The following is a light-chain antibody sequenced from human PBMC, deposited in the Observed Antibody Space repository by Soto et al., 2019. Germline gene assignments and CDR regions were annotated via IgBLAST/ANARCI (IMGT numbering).Light chain of an antibody. V-gene: IGKV3-15*01. CDR1: QSVSSN. Sequence: ELVMTQSPATLSVSPGERATLSCRASQSVSSNLAWYQQKPGQAPRLLIYGASTRATGIPARFSGSGSGTEFTLTISSLQSEDFAVYYCQQYNNWPPPITFGQGTQLEIK. J-gene: IGKJ5*01. CDR3: QQYNNWPPPIT. CDR2: GAS.